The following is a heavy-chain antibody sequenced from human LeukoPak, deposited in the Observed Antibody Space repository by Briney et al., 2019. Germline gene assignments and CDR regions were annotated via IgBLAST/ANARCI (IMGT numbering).Heavy chain of an antibody. J-gene: IGHJ4*02. D-gene: IGHD4-11*01. CDR2: ISGSGGTT. V-gene: IGHV3-23*01. CDR1: GFRFSSYV. CDR3: ARDMSGTTWSSDY. Sequence: GGSLRLSCATSGFRFSSYVMSWVRQAPGSGLEWVSSISGSGGTTNYADSVKGRFTISRDSSKSTLFLQTNSLRADDTAIYYCARDMSGTTWSSDYWGQGTLVTVSS.